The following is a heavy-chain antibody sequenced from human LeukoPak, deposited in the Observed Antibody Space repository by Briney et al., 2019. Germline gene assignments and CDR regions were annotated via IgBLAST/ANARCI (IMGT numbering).Heavy chain of an antibody. D-gene: IGHD3/OR15-3a*01. CDR1: GGSISSSNSY. J-gene: IGHJ4*02. Sequence: PSQTLSLTCVVSGGSISSSNSYWGWIRQPPGKGLEWIGSIYYSGNTYYNASLKSQVSISIDTSKNQFSLRLTSVTAADTAVYYCARQTGSGLFILPGGQGTLVTVSS. V-gene: IGHV4-39*01. CDR2: IYYSGNT. CDR3: ARQTGSGLFILP.